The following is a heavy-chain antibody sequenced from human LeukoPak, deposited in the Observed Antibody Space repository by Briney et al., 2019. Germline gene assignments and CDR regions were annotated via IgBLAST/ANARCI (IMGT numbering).Heavy chain of an antibody. J-gene: IGHJ4*02. D-gene: IGHD6-13*01. Sequence: GGSLRLSCATSGFTFTTYYMSWVRQAPGKGLEWVANIKQDGSEKYYVDSVKGRFTISRDNTKNSLWLQMNSLRAEDTAVYYCARDQSDIAAAGTFDYWGQGTLVTVSS. CDR3: ARDQSDIAAAGTFDY. V-gene: IGHV3-7*01. CDR1: GFTFTTYY. CDR2: IKQDGSEK.